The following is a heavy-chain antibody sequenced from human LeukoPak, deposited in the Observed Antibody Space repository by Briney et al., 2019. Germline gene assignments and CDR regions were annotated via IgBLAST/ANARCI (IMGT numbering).Heavy chain of an antibody. Sequence: PSETLSLTCTASGASVSGGTYFWTWIRQPPGKGLEWIGYISHSGSTNYNPSLKSRVTISLDTSKNQFSLKLSSVTAADTAVYFCARSPSGYRFDYWGQGTLVTVSS. J-gene: IGHJ4*02. V-gene: IGHV4-61*01. D-gene: IGHD3-22*01. CDR3: ARSPSGYRFDY. CDR1: GASVSGGTYF. CDR2: ISHSGST.